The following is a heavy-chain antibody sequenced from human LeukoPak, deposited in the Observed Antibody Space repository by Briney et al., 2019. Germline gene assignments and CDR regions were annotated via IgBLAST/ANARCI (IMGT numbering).Heavy chain of an antibody. D-gene: IGHD6-19*01. CDR1: GGSFSGYY. J-gene: IGHJ5*02. Sequence: SETLSLTCAVYGGSFSGYYWSWIRQPPGKGLEWIGEINHSGSTKYNPSLKSRVTIPVDTSKNQFSLKLSSVTAADTAVYYCARGGIAGAGTGYKWFDPGGQGTLVTVP. CDR2: INHSGST. V-gene: IGHV4-34*01. CDR3: ARGGIAGAGTGYKWFDP.